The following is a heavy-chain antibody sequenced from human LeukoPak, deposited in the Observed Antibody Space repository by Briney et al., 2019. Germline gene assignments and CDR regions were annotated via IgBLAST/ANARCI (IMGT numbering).Heavy chain of an antibody. CDR3: ASKLGYCSGGSCYTGYYYYYYMDV. CDR2: IIPIFGTA. CDR1: GGTFSSYA. V-gene: IGHV1-69*01. D-gene: IGHD2-15*01. Sequence: SVKVSCKASGGTFSSYAISWVRQAPGQGLGWMGGIIPIFGTANYAQKFQGRVTITADESTSTAYMELSSLRSEDTAVYYCASKLGYCSGGSCYTGYYYYYYMDVWGKGTTVTISS. J-gene: IGHJ6*03.